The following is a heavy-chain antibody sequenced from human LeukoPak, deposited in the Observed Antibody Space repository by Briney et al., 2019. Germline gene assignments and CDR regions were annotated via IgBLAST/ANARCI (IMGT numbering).Heavy chain of an antibody. V-gene: IGHV1-24*01. CDR2: FDPEDGET. Sequence: ASVKVSCKVSGYTLTELSMHWVRQAPGKGLEWMGGFDPEDGETIYAQKFQGRVTMTEDTSTDTAYMELSSLRSEDTAVYYCATISARAGQRTTGDYWGQGTLVTVSS. J-gene: IGHJ4*02. D-gene: IGHD1-7*01. CDR3: ATISARAGQRTTGDY. CDR1: GYTLTELS.